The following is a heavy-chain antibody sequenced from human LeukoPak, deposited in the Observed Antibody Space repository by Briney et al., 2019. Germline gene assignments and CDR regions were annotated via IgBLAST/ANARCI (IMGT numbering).Heavy chain of an antibody. Sequence: SVKVSCKTSGGTFNSYAISWVRQAPGQGLEWMGGITAIFRTTNYAQKFQGRVTITADESMSTVYMELSSLRSEDTAVYYCARHSGYHSTMYLDYWGQGTLVSVSS. CDR2: ITAIFRTT. D-gene: IGHD3-22*01. V-gene: IGHV1-69*13. CDR1: GGTFNSYA. CDR3: ARHSGYHSTMYLDY. J-gene: IGHJ4*02.